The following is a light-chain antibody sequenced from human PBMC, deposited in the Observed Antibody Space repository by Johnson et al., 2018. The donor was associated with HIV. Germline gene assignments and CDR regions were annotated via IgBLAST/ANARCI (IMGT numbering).Light chain of an antibody. J-gene: IGLJ1*01. V-gene: IGLV1-51*01. CDR3: GTWDSRLSAYV. CDR1: SSNIGNNY. Sequence: QSVLTQPPSVSAAPGQKVTISCSGSSSNIGNNYVSWYQQLPGTAPKLLIYDTYKRPSGIPDRFSGSKSGTSATLGITGLQTGDEADDYCGTWDSRLSAYVFGAGSKVTV. CDR2: DTY.